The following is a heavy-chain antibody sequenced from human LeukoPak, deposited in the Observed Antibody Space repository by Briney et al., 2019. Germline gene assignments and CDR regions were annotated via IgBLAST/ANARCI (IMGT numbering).Heavy chain of an antibody. V-gene: IGHV3-20*04. D-gene: IGHD3-9*01. CDR2: INWNGGSR. CDR1: GFPFDDYG. J-gene: IGHJ4*02. CDR3: ARTNYDILTGYSKGIDY. Sequence: GGSLRLSCAASGFPFDDYGMSWVRQVPGKGLELVSHINWNGGSRGYADSVKGRFTISRDNAKNSLYLQMNSLRAEDTALYYCARTNYDILTGYSKGIDYWGQGTLVTVSS.